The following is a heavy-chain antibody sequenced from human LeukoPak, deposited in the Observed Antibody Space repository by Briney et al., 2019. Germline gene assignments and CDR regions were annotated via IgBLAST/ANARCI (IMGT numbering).Heavy chain of an antibody. V-gene: IGHV4-34*01. J-gene: IGHJ5*02. Sequence: SATLSLTCAVYGVSFSGYYWSWIRQPPGKGLEWIGEINHSGSTNYNPSLKSRVTISVDTSKNQFSLKLSSVTAADTAVYYCARGDSDYDFWSGYYSDNWFDPWGQGTLVTVSS. CDR1: GVSFSGYY. CDR2: INHSGST. D-gene: IGHD3-3*01. CDR3: ARGDSDYDFWSGYYSDNWFDP.